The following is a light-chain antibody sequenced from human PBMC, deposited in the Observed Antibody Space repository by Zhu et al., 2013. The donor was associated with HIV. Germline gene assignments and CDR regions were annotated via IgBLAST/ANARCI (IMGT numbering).Light chain of an antibody. CDR2: AAS. CDR3: QQYGWSPYA. J-gene: IGKJ2*01. Sequence: EIVLTQSPGTLSLSPGERATLSCRASQSISSSSLAWYQQKPGQAPRLLISAASSRATGIPDRFSGSGSGTDFTLTISRLEPEDFAVYYCQQYGWSPYAFGQGTKLEIK. V-gene: IGKV3-20*01. CDR1: QSISSSS.